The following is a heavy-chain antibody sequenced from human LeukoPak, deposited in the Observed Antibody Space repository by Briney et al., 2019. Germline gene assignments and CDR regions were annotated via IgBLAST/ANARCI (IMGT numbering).Heavy chain of an antibody. CDR1: GGSISSYY. V-gene: IGHV4-59*12. CDR3: AREVDNSDYYHPGAFDI. D-gene: IGHD3-22*01. Sequence: KSSETLSLTCTVSGGSISSYYWSWIRQPPGKGLEWIGYIYYSGSTNYKPSLKSRVTISVDTSKNQLSLKLSSVTAADTAVYYCAREVDNSDYYHPGAFDIWGQGTMVTVSS. CDR2: IYYSGST. J-gene: IGHJ3*02.